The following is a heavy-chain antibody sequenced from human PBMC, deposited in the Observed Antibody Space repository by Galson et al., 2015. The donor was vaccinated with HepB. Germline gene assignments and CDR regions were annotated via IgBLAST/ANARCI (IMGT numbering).Heavy chain of an antibody. J-gene: IGHJ3*02. Sequence: SLRLSCAASGFTFSDYYMSWIRQAPGKGLEWVSYISSSSSYTNYADSVKGRFTISRDNAKNSLYLQMNSLRAEDTAVYYCARVGIQLWLRYAFDIWGQGTMVTVSS. D-gene: IGHD5-18*01. V-gene: IGHV3-11*06. CDR3: ARVGIQLWLRYAFDI. CDR2: ISSSSSYT. CDR1: GFTFSDYY.